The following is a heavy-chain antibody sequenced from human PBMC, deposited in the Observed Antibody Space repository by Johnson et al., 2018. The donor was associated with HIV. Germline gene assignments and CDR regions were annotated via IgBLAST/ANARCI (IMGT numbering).Heavy chain of an antibody. Sequence: QVQLVESGGGVVQPGRSLRVSCAASGFSFGSYGMHWVRQAPGKGLEWVAIISYGGTYKYYADSVKGRFTISRDNSNNTLYLQMNIVTREDTAIYYCASLGGLGGFDMWGQGTVVTVSS. V-gene: IGHV3-30*03. CDR1: GFSFGSYG. CDR2: ISYGGTYK. D-gene: IGHD3/OR15-3a*01. J-gene: IGHJ3*02. CDR3: ASLGGLGGFDM.